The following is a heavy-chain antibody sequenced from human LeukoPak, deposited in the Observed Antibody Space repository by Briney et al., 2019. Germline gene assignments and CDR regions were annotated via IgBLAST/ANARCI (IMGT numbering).Heavy chain of an antibody. CDR1: GYIFTGYY. J-gene: IGHJ4*02. CDR3: ASQQLQWRESYYFDD. CDR2: INPNSGGT. V-gene: IGHV1-2*02. D-gene: IGHD5-24*01. Sequence: ASVKVSCKASGYIFTGYYMHWVRQAPGQGLEWMGWINPNSGGTKYAHKFQGRVTMTRDTSISTDYMELSRLGSDDTALYYCASQQLQWRESYYFDDWGQGTLVNVSS.